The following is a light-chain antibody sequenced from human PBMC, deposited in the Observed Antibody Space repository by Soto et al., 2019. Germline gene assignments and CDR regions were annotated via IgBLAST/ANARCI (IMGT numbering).Light chain of an antibody. CDR1: QSVSSSY. CDR3: QQYGSSPPLT. CDR2: GAS. J-gene: IGKJ4*01. Sequence: EIVLTQSPGTLSLSPGERATLSCRASQSVSSSYLAWYQQKPGQAPRLLIYGASSRATGIPDRFSGSGSGTDFTLTISRLEPEGFAVYYCQQYGSSPPLTFGGGTKVDIK. V-gene: IGKV3-20*01.